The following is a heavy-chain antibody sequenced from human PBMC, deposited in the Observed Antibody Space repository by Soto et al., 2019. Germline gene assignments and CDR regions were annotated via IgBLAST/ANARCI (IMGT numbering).Heavy chain of an antibody. CDR1: GFSLSTSGAA. CDR2: LYWDGDK. Sequence: QINLIESGPTLVKPTQTLTLTCTFSGFSLSTSGAAVGWVHQPPGRALEWLGLLYWDGDKSYNASLGNRLTITKDTSMNQVVLTLTNVDPADTATYYCAHRATMTIFGLIIENGIWFDPWGQGTRVIVSS. V-gene: IGHV2-5*02. J-gene: IGHJ5*02. CDR3: AHRATMTIFGLIIENGIWFDP. D-gene: IGHD3-3*01.